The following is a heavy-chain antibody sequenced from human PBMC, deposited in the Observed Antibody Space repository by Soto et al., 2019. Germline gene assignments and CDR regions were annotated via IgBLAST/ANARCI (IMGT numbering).Heavy chain of an antibody. Sequence: QVQLRGSGPGLVKPSGTLSLTCAVSGASVSSDNWWNWVRQPPGKGLEWIGEIYHTGNTNYNPSLKGRITISVDKSKNHFSLDLFSVTAADTAVYYCASSSGWYRYDFWGQGTRVTVSS. CDR3: ASSSGWYRYDF. J-gene: IGHJ4*02. CDR1: GASVSSDNW. V-gene: IGHV4-4*02. CDR2: IYHTGNT. D-gene: IGHD6-19*01.